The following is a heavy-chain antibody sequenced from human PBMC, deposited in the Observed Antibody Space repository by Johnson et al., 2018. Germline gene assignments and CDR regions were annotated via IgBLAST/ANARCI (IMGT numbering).Heavy chain of an antibody. CDR1: GFIFSDYY. J-gene: IGHJ3*02. CDR2: ISTSGSTI. D-gene: IGHD2-8*01. V-gene: IGHV3-11*01. Sequence: QVQLVQSGGGLVKPGGSLRLSCAASGFIFSDYYINWIRQAPGKGLEWVSYISTSGSTIYYADSVKGRLTISRDNAKNSLFLQMNSLRAEDTAVYYGARSARLGYCTNGVCYTWAFDIWGQGTMVTVSS. CDR3: ARSARLGYCTNGVCYTWAFDI.